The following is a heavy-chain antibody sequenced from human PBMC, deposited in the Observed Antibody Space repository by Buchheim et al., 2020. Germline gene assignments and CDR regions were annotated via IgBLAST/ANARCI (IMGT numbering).Heavy chain of an antibody. CDR2: IWYDGSNK. Sequence: QVQLVESGGGVVQPGRSLRLSCAASGFTFSSYGMHWVRQAPGKGLEWVAAIWYDGSNKYYADSVKGRFTIPRDNSKNTLYLQMNSLRAEDTAVYYCARGIAAAGFFDYWGQGTL. J-gene: IGHJ4*02. CDR1: GFTFSSYG. V-gene: IGHV3-33*01. CDR3: ARGIAAAGFFDY. D-gene: IGHD6-13*01.